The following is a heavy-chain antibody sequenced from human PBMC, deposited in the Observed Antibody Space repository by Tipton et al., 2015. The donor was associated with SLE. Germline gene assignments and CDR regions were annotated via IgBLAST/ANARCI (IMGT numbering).Heavy chain of an antibody. D-gene: IGHD2-8*01. Sequence: TLSLTCTVSGGSMSTYYWSWIRQPPGKGLEWIGYIYHSGSTNYNPSLKSRVTISVDTSKNQFSLKLSSVTAADTAVYYCARRMVFGGDYFDYWGQGTLVTVSS. CDR1: GGSMSTYY. CDR3: ARRMVFGGDYFDY. V-gene: IGHV4-59*08. J-gene: IGHJ4*02. CDR2: IYHSGST.